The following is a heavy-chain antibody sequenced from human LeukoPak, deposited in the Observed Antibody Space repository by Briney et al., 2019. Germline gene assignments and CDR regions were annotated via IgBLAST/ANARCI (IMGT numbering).Heavy chain of an antibody. Sequence: SETLSLTCTVSGDSINSLDLWSWVRQPPGQGLEWIGEMYLSGTTHSNPSVKSRVTISIDKSKNQFFLNLSSVTAADTAVYYCAGLVGRYSSGLYYYYFDYWGQGTLVTVSS. V-gene: IGHV4-4*02. CDR2: MYLSGTT. CDR1: GDSINSLDL. J-gene: IGHJ4*02. CDR3: AGLVGRYSSGLYYYYFDY. D-gene: IGHD3-22*01.